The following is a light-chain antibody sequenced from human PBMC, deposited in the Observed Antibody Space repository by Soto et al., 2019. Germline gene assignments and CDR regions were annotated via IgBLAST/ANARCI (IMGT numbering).Light chain of an antibody. V-gene: IGKV1-5*01. CDR2: DAS. J-gene: IGKJ1*01. Sequence: DIQITQSPSTLSASIGDRVTITFPAIQSISRWLAWYQQKPGKTPKLLIYDASSLESGVPSRFSGSGSGTEFTLTISSLQPDDFATYYCQQYNGYSPIGTFGQGTKVDNK. CDR3: QQYNGYSPIGT. CDR1: QSISRW.